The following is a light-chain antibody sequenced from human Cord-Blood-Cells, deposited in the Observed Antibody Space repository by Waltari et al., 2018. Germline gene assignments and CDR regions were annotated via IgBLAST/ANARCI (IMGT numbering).Light chain of an antibody. J-gene: IGKJ1*01. CDR2: AAS. CDR1: QSISSY. Sequence: DIQMTQSPSPLSASVGDRVTITCRASQSISSYLNWYQQKPGKAPKLLIYAASSLQSGVPSRFSGSGSGTDVTLTISSLQPEDFATYYCQQSYSTPRTFGQGTKVEIK. CDR3: QQSYSTPRT. V-gene: IGKV1-39*01.